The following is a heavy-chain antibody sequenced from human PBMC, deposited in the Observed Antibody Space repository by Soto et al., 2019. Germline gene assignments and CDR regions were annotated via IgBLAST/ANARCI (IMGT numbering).Heavy chain of an antibody. CDR1: GFTFSDHY. CDR2: TRNKANSYTT. D-gene: IGHD1-26*01. J-gene: IGHJ3*02. V-gene: IGHV3-72*01. CDR3: ARVGYSGSYYAFDI. Sequence: GGSLRLSCAASGFTFSDHYMDWVRQAPGKGLEWVGRTRNKANSYTTEYAASVKGRFTISRDDSKNSLYLQMNSLKTEDTAMYYCARVGYSGSYYAFDIWGQGTMVTVSS.